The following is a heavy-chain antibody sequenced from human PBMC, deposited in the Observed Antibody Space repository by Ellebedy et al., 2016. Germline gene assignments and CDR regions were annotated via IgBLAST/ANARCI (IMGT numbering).Heavy chain of an antibody. CDR1: GGSFSGYY. Sequence: SETLSLXXAVYGGSFSGYYWSWIRQPPGKGLEWIGSIYYSGSTYYNPSLKSRVTISVDTSKNQFSLKLSSVTAADTAVYYCASVPTRDYYYGMDVWGQGTTVTVSS. V-gene: IGHV4-34*01. D-gene: IGHD2-2*01. J-gene: IGHJ6*02. CDR3: ASVPTRDYYYGMDV. CDR2: IYYSGST.